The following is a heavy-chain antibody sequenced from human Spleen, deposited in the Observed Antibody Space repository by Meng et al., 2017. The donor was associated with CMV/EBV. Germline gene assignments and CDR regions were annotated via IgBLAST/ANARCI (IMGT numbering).Heavy chain of an antibody. Sequence: GGSLRLSCEGSGFTFGSYAMSWVRQAPGKGLEWVSVIFSGGSKTYYGDSVRGRFTISRDDSKNKQYLQMNSLRAEDTAVYFCAKSYYYDSTGYFPHFDPWGQGTLVTVSS. CDR3: AKSYYYDSTGYFPHFDP. CDR1: GFTFGSYA. V-gene: IGHV3-23*03. J-gene: IGHJ5*02. CDR2: IFSGGSKT. D-gene: IGHD3-22*01.